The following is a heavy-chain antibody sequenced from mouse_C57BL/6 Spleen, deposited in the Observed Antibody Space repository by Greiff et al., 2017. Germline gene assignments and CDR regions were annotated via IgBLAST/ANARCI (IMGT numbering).Heavy chain of an antibody. CDR2: ISSGSSTI. Sequence: EVKLVESGGGLVKPGGSLKLSCAASGFTFSDYGMHWVRQAPEKGLEWVAYISSGSSTIYYADTVKGRFTISRDNAKNTLFLQMTSLRSENTAMYYCARNWVFDYGGQGTTLTVSS. J-gene: IGHJ2*01. CDR3: ARNWVFDY. V-gene: IGHV5-17*01. CDR1: GFTFSDYG. D-gene: IGHD4-1*01.